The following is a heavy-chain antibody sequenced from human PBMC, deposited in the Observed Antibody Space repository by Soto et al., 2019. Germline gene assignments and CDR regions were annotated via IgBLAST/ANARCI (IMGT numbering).Heavy chain of an antibody. CDR2: INPNSGGT. V-gene: IGHV1-2*02. J-gene: IGHJ6*02. CDR1: GYTFTGYY. CDR3: ARSYYYYYAMDV. Sequence: ASVKVSCKASGYTFTGYYMHWVRQAPGQGLEWMGWINPNSGGTNYAQKFQGRVTMTRDTSISTAYMELSRLRSDDTAVYYCARSYYYYYAMDVWGQGTTVTVSS.